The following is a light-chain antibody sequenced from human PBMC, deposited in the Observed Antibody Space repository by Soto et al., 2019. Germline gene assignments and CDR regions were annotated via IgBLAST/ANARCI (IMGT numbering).Light chain of an antibody. CDR1: SSDVGSDDL. CDR3: CSYAGSGTYV. Sequence: QSVLTQPASVSGSPGQSITISCTGTSSDVGSDDLVSWYQQHPGKAPKILIYEATKRPSGFSDRFSGSKSGNTASLTISGLQAEDEADYFCCSYAGSGTYVFGTGTKLTVL. V-gene: IGLV2-23*01. J-gene: IGLJ1*01. CDR2: EAT.